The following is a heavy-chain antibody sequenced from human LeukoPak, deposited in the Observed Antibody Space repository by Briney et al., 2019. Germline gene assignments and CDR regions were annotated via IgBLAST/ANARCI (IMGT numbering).Heavy chain of an antibody. V-gene: IGHV3-30*02. CDR3: AKDYQRAYYYGSGFDY. J-gene: IGHJ4*02. CDR1: GFTFSSYG. D-gene: IGHD3-10*01. Sequence: TGGSLRLSCAASGFTFSSYGMNWVRQVPGKGLEWVAFIRFDGSNKYYADSVKGRFTISRDNSKNTLYLQMNSLRAEDTAVYYCAKDYQRAYYYGSGFDYWGQGTLVTVSS. CDR2: IRFDGSNK.